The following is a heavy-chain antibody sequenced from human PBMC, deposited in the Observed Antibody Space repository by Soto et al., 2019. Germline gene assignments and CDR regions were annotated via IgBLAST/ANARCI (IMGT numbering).Heavy chain of an antibody. CDR3: ARERIEYYYYYMDV. Sequence: EVQLVESGGGLVQPGGSLRLSCAASGFTVSSNYMSWVRQAPGKGLEWVSDIYSGGSTYYADSVKGRFTISRDNSKKTLYLQMNSLRAEDTAVYYCARERIEYYYYYMDVWGKGTTVTVSS. J-gene: IGHJ6*03. CDR1: GFTVSSNY. CDR2: IYSGGST. V-gene: IGHV3-66*01. D-gene: IGHD1-26*01.